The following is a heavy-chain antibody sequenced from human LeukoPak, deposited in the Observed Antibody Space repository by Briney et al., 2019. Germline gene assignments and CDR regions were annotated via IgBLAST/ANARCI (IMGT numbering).Heavy chain of an antibody. V-gene: IGHV3-48*03. CDR2: ISSSGSTI. D-gene: IGHD5-24*01. J-gene: IGHJ4*02. Sequence: GGSLRLSCAASGSTFSSYEMNWVRQAPGKGLEWVSYISSSGSTIYYADSVKGRFTISRDNAKNSLYLQMNSLRAEDTAVYYCASFRRDGYNYWGQGTLVTVSS. CDR1: GSTFSSYE. CDR3: ASFRRDGYNY.